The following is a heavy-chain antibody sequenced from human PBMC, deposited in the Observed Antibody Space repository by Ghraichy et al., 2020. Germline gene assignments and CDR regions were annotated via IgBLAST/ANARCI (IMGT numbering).Heavy chain of an antibody. V-gene: IGHV4-39*01. D-gene: IGHD1-26*01. J-gene: IGHJ4*02. CDR1: GGSISSSSYY. Sequence: SETLSLTCTVSGGSISSSSYYWGWIRQPPGKGLEWIGSIYYSGSTYYNPSLKSRVTISVDTSKNQFSLKLSSVTAADTALYYCARSRRGATLDYWGQGTLVTVSS. CDR2: IYYSGST. CDR3: ARSRRGATLDY.